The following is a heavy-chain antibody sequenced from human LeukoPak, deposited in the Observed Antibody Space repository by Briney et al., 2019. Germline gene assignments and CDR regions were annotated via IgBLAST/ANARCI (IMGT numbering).Heavy chain of an antibody. CDR2: IYSGDSHT. CDR1: GCSFTYL. Sequence: GEPPKISCKCSGCSFTYLICWVRQMPGKGLEWMGIIYSGDSHTKYSPSFQGRVTISADKSISTAYLQWSSLEASDTAMYYCASARHGDYVWDYWGQGTLVTVSS. J-gene: IGHJ4*02. CDR3: ASARHGDYVWDY. V-gene: IGHV5-51*01. D-gene: IGHD4-17*01.